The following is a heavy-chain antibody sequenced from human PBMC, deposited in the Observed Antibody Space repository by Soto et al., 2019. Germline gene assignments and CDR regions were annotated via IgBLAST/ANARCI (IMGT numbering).Heavy chain of an antibody. CDR1: GYTFTSYD. D-gene: IGHD2-2*01. Sequence: ASVKVSCKASGYTFTSYDINWVRQATGQGLEWMGWMNPNSGNTGYAQKFQGRVTMTRNTSISTAYMELSSLRSEYTAVYYCARFNCSSTSCYYAFDIWGQGTMVTVSS. J-gene: IGHJ3*02. V-gene: IGHV1-8*01. CDR2: MNPNSGNT. CDR3: ARFNCSSTSCYYAFDI.